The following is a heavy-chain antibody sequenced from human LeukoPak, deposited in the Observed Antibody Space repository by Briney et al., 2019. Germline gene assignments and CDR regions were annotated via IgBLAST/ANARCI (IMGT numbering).Heavy chain of an antibody. Sequence: ASVTVSCKASGYAFTSYDINWVRQATGQGLEWMGWMNPNSGNTGYAQKFQGRVTITKNTSISTAYMELRSLRSEDTAVYYCARGPYDFWSCYYTLEFDYWGQGTLVTVSS. CDR2: MNPNSGNT. D-gene: IGHD3-3*01. J-gene: IGHJ4*02. V-gene: IGHV1-8*03. CDR3: ARGPYDFWSCYYTLEFDY. CDR1: GYAFTSYD.